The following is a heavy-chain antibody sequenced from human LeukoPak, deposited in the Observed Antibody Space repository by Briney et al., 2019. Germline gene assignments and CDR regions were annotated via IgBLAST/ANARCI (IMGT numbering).Heavy chain of an antibody. J-gene: IGHJ6*03. CDR2: ISSSSSYI. V-gene: IGHV3-21*01. D-gene: IGHD7-27*01. CDR3: ARHWGYYYMDV. Sequence: GGSLRLSCAASGFTFSSYSMNWVRQAPGRGLEWVSSISSSSSYIYYADSVKGRFTISRDNAKNSLYLQMNSLRAEDTAVYYCARHWGYYYMDVWGKGTTVTVSS. CDR1: GFTFSSYS.